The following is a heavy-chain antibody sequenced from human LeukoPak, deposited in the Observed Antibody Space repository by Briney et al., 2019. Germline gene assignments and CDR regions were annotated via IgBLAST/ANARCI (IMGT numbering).Heavy chain of an antibody. CDR3: ARGVTPNFDY. CDR2: ISSSSSYI. CDR1: GFTFSSYS. J-gene: IGHJ4*02. Sequence: PGGSLRLSCAASGFTFSSYSMNWVRQAPGRGLEWVSSISSSSSYIYYADSVKGRFTISRDNAKNSLYLQMNSLRAEDTAVYYCARGVTPNFDYWGQGTLVTVSS. V-gene: IGHV3-21*01. D-gene: IGHD5-18*01.